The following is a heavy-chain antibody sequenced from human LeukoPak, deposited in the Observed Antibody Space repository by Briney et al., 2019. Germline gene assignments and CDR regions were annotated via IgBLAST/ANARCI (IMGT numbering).Heavy chain of an antibody. CDR3: ARAGYYYDSSGYYSVGDYYYYMDV. Sequence: GGSLRLSCAPSGFTFSSYAMSWVRQAPGKGLEWVANIKQDRSEKYYVDSVKGRFTISRDNSKNTLYLQMNSLRAEDTAVYYCARAGYYYDSSGYYSVGDYYYYMDVWGKGTTVTVSS. CDR1: GFTFSSYA. CDR2: IKQDRSEK. D-gene: IGHD3-22*01. V-gene: IGHV3-7*01. J-gene: IGHJ6*03.